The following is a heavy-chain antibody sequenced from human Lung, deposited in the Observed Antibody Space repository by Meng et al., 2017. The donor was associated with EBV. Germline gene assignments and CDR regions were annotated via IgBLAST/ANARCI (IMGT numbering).Heavy chain of an antibody. CDR1: GYTFTSYG. CDR2: IIRILGIA. CDR3: ARVEVGITSGDY. Sequence: QVHLVQSGAEVKKPRASVKVSCKASGYTFTSYGLSWVRQAPGQGLEWMERIIRILGIANYAQKSQGRVTITADKSTSAAYMELSSLRSEDTAVYYCARVEVGITSGDYWGQGTLVTVSS. D-gene: IGHD1-26*01. V-gene: IGHV1-69*04. J-gene: IGHJ4*02.